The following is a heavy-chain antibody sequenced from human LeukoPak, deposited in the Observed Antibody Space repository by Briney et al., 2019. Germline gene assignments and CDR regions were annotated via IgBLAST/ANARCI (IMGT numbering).Heavy chain of an antibody. Sequence: GGSLRLSCAASGFTFSTLWMSWVRQAPGKGLEWVASINQDGSDKYYVDSVKGRFTISRDNAEKSLYLQMNSLRADDTAVYYCARVVYCSAGRCYARYFDYWGQGTLVTVSS. CDR3: ARVVYCSAGRCYARYFDY. CDR1: GFTFSTLW. J-gene: IGHJ4*02. D-gene: IGHD2-15*01. V-gene: IGHV3-7*01. CDR2: INQDGSDK.